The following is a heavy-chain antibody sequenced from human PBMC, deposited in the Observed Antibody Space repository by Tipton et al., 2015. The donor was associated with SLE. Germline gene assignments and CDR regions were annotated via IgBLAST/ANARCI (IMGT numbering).Heavy chain of an antibody. CDR1: GGSFSGYY. CDR3: ARRCQYQLLR. D-gene: IGHD2-2*01. Sequence: TLSLTCVVYGGSFSGYYWSWIRQPPGKGLEWVGELNHGGSINYNPSLESRVTISIDTSKNQFSLKLSSVTAADTAVYYCARRCQYQLLRWGQGTLVTVSS. CDR2: LNHGGSI. J-gene: IGHJ4*02. V-gene: IGHV4-34*01.